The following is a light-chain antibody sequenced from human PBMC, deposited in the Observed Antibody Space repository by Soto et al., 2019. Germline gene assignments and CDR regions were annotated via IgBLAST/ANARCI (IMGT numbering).Light chain of an antibody. Sequence: QSVLTQSPSASASLGASVTLTCTLSSGHSSYAIAWHQKQPGKGPRYLMDLNNDGSHSKGDGIPDRFSGSSSGAERYLIISILQSEDDAYYYCQTWGTGFQVFGGGTKLTVL. CDR2: LNNDGSH. CDR1: SGHSSYA. V-gene: IGLV4-69*01. CDR3: QTWGTGFQV. J-gene: IGLJ2*01.